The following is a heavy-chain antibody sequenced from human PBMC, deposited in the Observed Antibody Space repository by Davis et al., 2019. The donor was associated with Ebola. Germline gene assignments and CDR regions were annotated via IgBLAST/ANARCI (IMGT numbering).Heavy chain of an antibody. CDR2: INSDGSSI. V-gene: IGHV3-74*01. CDR3: ARAGEKRNGMDV. D-gene: IGHD3-16*01. CDR1: GFTFTTYW. J-gene: IGHJ6*02. Sequence: GESLKISCAAFGFTFTTYWMHWVRQAPGKGLVWVSRINSDGSSINYADSVKGRFTISRDNAKNTLYLQMNSLRAEDTAVYYCARAGEKRNGMDVWGQGTTVTVSS.